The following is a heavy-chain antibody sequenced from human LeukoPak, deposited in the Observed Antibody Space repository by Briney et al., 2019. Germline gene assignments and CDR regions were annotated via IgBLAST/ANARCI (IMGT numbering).Heavy chain of an antibody. CDR1: GFTFSAYE. V-gene: IGHV3-11*01. Sequence: PGGSLRLSCEASGFTFSAYEMDWVRQAPGKGLEWVAYISKSGDSGTTIYYADSVRGGFTISRDKAKNALDLKMNIRRAEDQAVYYYARDPRRWTPVTSDWGPGNLGTASS. CDR2: ISKSGDSGTTI. J-gene: IGHJ4*02. D-gene: IGHD4-17*01. CDR3: ARDPRRWTPVTSD.